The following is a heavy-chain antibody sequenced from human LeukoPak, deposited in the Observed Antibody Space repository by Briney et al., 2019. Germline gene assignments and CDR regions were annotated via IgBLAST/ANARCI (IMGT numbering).Heavy chain of an antibody. CDR3: ARAKQLVLGSFDY. Sequence: ASVKVSCKASGYTFTGYYMHWVRQVPGQGLEWMGWINPNSGGTNYAQKFQGRVTMTRDTSISTAYMELSRLRSDDTAVYYCARAKQLVLGSFDYWGQGTLVTVSS. CDR2: INPNSGGT. J-gene: IGHJ4*02. V-gene: IGHV1-2*02. CDR1: GYTFTGYY. D-gene: IGHD6-13*01.